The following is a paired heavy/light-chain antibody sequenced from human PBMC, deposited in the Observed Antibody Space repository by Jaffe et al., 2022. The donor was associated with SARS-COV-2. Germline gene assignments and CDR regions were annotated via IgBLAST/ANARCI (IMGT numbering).Light chain of an antibody. V-gene: IGKV3-15*01. CDR3: QQYNDWPRT. CDR1: QSVSSN. Sequence: EIVMTQSPATLSVSPGERATLSCRASQSVSSNLAWYQQKPGQAPRLLIYGASTRATGIPARFSGSGSGTEFTLTISSLQSEDFAVYYCQQYNDWPRTFGQGTKVEIK. CDR2: GAS. J-gene: IGKJ1*01.
Heavy chain of an antibody. CDR2: ISGSGGST. Sequence: EVQLVESGGGLVQPGGSLRLSCAASGFTFSSYAMSWVRQAPGKGLEWVSDISGSGGSTYHADSVRGRFTISRDNSKNTLYLQMNSLRAEDTAVYYCAKVVVVTAKPDDAFDIWGQGTMVTVSS. J-gene: IGHJ3*02. CDR3: AKVVVVTAKPDDAFDI. D-gene: IGHD2-21*02. V-gene: IGHV3-23*04. CDR1: GFTFSSYA.